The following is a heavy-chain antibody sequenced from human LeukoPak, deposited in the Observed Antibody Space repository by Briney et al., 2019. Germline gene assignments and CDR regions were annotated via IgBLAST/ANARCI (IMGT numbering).Heavy chain of an antibody. CDR3: ARGSVVIFGGLTQTGANWFDP. D-gene: IGHD3-16*01. CDR1: GGSISNYY. V-gene: IGHV4-4*07. Sequence: PSESLSLTCNVSGGSISNYYWSWIRQPAGKGLEWIGRIYIDWSTNYNPSLKSRVTMSVDTSKNQFSLNLSSVTAADTAVYYCARGSVVIFGGLTQTGANWFDPWGQGTLVTVSS. J-gene: IGHJ5*02. CDR2: IYIDWST.